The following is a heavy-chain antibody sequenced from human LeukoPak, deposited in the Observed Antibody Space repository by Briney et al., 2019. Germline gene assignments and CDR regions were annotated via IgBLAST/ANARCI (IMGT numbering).Heavy chain of an antibody. J-gene: IGHJ4*02. Sequence: SETLSLTCTVSGGSISSYYWSWIRQPPGKGLEWIGYIYYSGSTNYNPSLKSRVTISVDTSKNQFSLKLSSVTAADTAVYYCARVLSSGYYLLGGSGFDYWGQGTLVTVSS. CDR3: ARVLSSGYYLLGGSGFDY. CDR1: GGSISSYY. CDR2: IYYSGST. D-gene: IGHD3-22*01. V-gene: IGHV4-59*01.